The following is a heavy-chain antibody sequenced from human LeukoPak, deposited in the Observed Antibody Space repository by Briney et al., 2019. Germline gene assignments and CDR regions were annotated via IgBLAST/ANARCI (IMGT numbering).Heavy chain of an antibody. Sequence: TSETLSLPCTVSGGSISSYYWSWLRQPPGKGLEWIGYIYYSGSTNYNPSLKSRVTISVDTSKNQFSLKLSSVTAADTAVYYCASGWGYYFDYWGQGTLVTVSS. CDR3: ASGWGYYFDY. V-gene: IGHV4-59*01. CDR1: GGSISSYY. J-gene: IGHJ4*02. CDR2: IYYSGST. D-gene: IGHD6-19*01.